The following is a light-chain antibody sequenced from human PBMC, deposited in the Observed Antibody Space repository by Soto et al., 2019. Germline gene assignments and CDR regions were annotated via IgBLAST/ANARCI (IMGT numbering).Light chain of an antibody. CDR2: EVN. V-gene: IGLV2-8*01. CDR1: SSDVGGHNS. CDR3: SSYADSSNLV. Sequence: QSALTQPPSASGSPGQSVTISCTGTSSDVGGHNSVSWYQQHPGKAPKLMIYEVNKRPSGVPDRFSGSKSGNTASLTVSGLQAEDEADYYCSSYADSSNLVFGGGTKVTVL. J-gene: IGLJ3*02.